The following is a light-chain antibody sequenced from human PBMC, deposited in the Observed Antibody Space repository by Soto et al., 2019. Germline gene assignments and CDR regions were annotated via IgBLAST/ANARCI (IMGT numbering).Light chain of an antibody. V-gene: IGKV1-27*01. Sequence: DIQMTQSPSSLSASVGDRVTITCRASQDINNYLAWYQHKPGKVPKPLIYAASTLRSGLPSRIRGSESGPHFVHAFSSLRPDDVSTYYCQNYNSVPPVTFGPGTKVDV. CDR2: AAS. CDR1: QDINNY. J-gene: IGKJ3*01. CDR3: QNYNSVPPVT.